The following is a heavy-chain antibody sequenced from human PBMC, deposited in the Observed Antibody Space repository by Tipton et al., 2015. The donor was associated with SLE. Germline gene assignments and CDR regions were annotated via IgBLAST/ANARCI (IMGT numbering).Heavy chain of an antibody. J-gene: IGHJ4*02. Sequence: SLRLSCAASGFAFHDYAMHWVRQGPERGLEWDSSISWNSGGIGYADSVKGRFTISRDNAKSSLYLQMNSLRPEDTALYYCAKGDCSSTSCPFDYWGQGTLVTVSS. V-gene: IGHV3-9*01. D-gene: IGHD2-2*01. CDR2: ISWNSGGI. CDR1: GFAFHDYA. CDR3: AKGDCSSTSCPFDY.